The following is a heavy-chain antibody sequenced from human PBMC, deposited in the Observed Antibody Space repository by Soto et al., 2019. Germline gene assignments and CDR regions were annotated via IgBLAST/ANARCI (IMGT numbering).Heavy chain of an antibody. CDR1: GYTFTSYG. J-gene: IGHJ6*02. CDR2: ISAYNGNT. CDR3: ARVPGFDDYGDYYYYYGMDV. D-gene: IGHD4-17*01. V-gene: IGHV1-18*01. Sequence: QVQLVQSGAEVKKPGASVKVSCKASGYTFTSYGISWVRQAPGQGLEWMGWISAYNGNTNYAQKLQGRVTMTTDTSTSTAYMELRSRRSDDTAVYYCARVPGFDDYGDYYYYYGMDVWGQGTTVTVSS.